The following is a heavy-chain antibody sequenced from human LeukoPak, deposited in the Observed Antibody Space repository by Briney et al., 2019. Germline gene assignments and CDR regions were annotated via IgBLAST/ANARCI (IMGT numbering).Heavy chain of an antibody. Sequence: PGGSLRLSCAASGFTFSNYSMNWVRQVPGKGLEWVSYISSSSSAIYYADSVKGRFTISRDNAKNSLYLQMNSLRAEDTAVYYCARDRGSYYYDTSGYQDWGQGTLVTVSS. D-gene: IGHD3-22*01. CDR3: ARDRGSYYYDTSGYQD. J-gene: IGHJ4*02. CDR1: GFTFSNYS. CDR2: ISSSSSAI. V-gene: IGHV3-48*04.